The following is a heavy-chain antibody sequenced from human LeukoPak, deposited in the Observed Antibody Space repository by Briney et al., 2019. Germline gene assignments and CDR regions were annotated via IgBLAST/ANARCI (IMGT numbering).Heavy chain of an antibody. CDR2: IYSGGST. Sequence: GGSLTLFCAASGFTDNSNFMSWVRHAPGKGLEWVSVIYSGGSTYYADSVKGRFTISRHNPKNTLYLQMNSLRAEDTAVYYCARLYGTFLEWSPYFDYWGRGTLVTVSS. CDR1: GFTDNSNF. D-gene: IGHD3-3*02. J-gene: IGHJ4*02. V-gene: IGHV3-53*04. CDR3: ARLYGTFLEWSPYFDY.